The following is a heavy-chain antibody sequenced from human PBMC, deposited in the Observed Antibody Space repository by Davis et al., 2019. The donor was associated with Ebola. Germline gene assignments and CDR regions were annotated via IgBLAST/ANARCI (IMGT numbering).Heavy chain of an antibody. CDR2: ISDGGFDT. D-gene: IGHD3-10*01. J-gene: IGHJ4*02. Sequence: GESLKISCAASGFTFSSYAMSWVRQAPGKGLEWVSVISDGGFDTYYADSVKGRFTISRDNSKNTLYLQMNSLRAEDTAVYYCAQSPVRGVMARLDYWGQGTLVTVSS. CDR1: GFTFSSYA. V-gene: IGHV3-23*01. CDR3: AQSPVRGVMARLDY.